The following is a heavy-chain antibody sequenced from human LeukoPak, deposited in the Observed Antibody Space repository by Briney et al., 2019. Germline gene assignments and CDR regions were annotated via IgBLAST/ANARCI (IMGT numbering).Heavy chain of an antibody. J-gene: IGHJ3*01. CDR3: ARGGSYALDAFDF. Sequence: GGSLRLSCAASGFTLSRYWMSWVRQAPGKGLEWVANIKQDGSEKYYVDSVRGRFTISGDNAENSLHLQMNSLRAEDTAVFYCARGGSYALDAFDFWGQGTVVTVSS. CDR2: IKQDGSEK. D-gene: IGHD3-16*01. CDR1: GFTLSRYW. V-gene: IGHV3-7*05.